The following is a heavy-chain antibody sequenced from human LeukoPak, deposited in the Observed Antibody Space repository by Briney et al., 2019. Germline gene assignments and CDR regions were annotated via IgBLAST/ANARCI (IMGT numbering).Heavy chain of an antibody. D-gene: IGHD2-15*01. J-gene: IGHJ3*02. CDR1: GGSINNYY. CDR2: IYTRGST. V-gene: IGHV4-4*07. CDR3: ARGRYCSADICSGGGAFDI. Sequence: SETLSLTCTVSGGSINNYYWSWIRQPAGKGLEWIGRIYTRGSTNYDPSLKSRVTMSVDTSKNQFSLKLSSVTAADTAVYYCARGRYCSADICSGGGAFDIWGQGTMVSVSS.